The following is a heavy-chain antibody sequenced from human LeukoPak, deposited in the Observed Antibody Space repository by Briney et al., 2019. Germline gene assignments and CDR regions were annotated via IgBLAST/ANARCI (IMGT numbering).Heavy chain of an antibody. D-gene: IGHD1-26*01. CDR3: ARNLHPSYYLPDY. Sequence: GGSLRLSCAVSGFTFNNYWMTWVRQAPGKGLEWVASIKEDGSEKYYEDSVKGRFTISRDNAKNSLYLQMNSLRAEDTAVYYCARNLHPSYYLPDYCGQGTLVTVSS. CDR2: IKEDGSEK. V-gene: IGHV3-7*04. J-gene: IGHJ4*02. CDR1: GFTFNNYW.